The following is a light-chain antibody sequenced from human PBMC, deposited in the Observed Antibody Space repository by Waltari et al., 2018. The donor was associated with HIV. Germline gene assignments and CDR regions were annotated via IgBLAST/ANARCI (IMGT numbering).Light chain of an antibody. CDR3: QSYDSTTRNVV. J-gene: IGLJ2*01. CDR1: SGTIATNY. Sequence: FILTQPHSVSGSPGKTVKISCARTSGTIATNYVQWYPQRPGKIPKILIYEDDQRSSGGPDRFSGSIDTSSNSASLTISGLRTEDEADYYCQSYDSTTRNVVFGGGTKLTVL. CDR2: EDD. V-gene: IGLV6-57*01.